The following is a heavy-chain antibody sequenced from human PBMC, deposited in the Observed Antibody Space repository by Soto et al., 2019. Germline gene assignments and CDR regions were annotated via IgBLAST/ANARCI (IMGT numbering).Heavy chain of an antibody. Sequence: EQLLESGGGLVQPGGSVRLSCAASGFTFSSHAMTWVRQAPGEGLEWVSTINAGGDATWYADSVKGRFTIYRDNSSDKVSLQMDSLRVEDTALYYCAKDGSSVTYYHYMDVWAKGTTVTVSS. CDR2: INAGGDAT. J-gene: IGHJ6*03. CDR1: GFTFSSHA. V-gene: IGHV3-23*01. CDR3: AKDGSSVTYYHYMDV. D-gene: IGHD3-10*01.